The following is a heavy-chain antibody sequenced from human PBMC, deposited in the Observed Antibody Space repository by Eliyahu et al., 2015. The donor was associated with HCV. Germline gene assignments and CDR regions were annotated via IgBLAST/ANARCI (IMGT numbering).Heavy chain of an antibody. CDR1: VAPSXVVVXS. CDR3: AKIGYCSTTCPRGGGFDI. Sequence: QVQLQESGPGLVKPSQTLSLTXTXSVAPSXVVVXSXXGTARNPGRGLEWIGXIYDSGNTXYNPSLQGRVTISPDTSKNQFSLNLDSVTAADTAVYYCAKIGYCSTTCPRGGGFDIWGQGTMVTVSS. J-gene: IGHJ3*02. D-gene: IGHD2-2*01. V-gene: IGHV4-31*03. CDR2: IYDSGNT.